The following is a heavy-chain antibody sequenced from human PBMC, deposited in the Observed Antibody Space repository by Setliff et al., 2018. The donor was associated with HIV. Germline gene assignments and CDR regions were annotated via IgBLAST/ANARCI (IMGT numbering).Heavy chain of an antibody. V-gene: IGHV3-30*02. D-gene: IGHD1-20*01. CDR2: IIYDGSVK. Sequence: PGESLKISCVASGFTFSQYDMYWVRQAPGKGLEWLACIIYDGSVKYSADSMKGRFTISRDNSRNTLYLQMNSLTPEDTAIYYCAKNAYKAMNVWGQGTTVTVSS. CDR3: AKNAYKAMNV. CDR1: GFTFSQYD. J-gene: IGHJ6*02.